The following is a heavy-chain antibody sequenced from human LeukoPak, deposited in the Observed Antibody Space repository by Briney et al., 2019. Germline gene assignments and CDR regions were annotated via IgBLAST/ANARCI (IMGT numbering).Heavy chain of an antibody. J-gene: IGHJ4*02. CDR3: ATDYPTPLLDRRFRFPNFDY. Sequence: SETLSLTCTVSGDSVTSGGYFWTWIRHHPGKGLEWIGYISNSGTTSYNPSLKSRVSISVDTSNNQFSLSLSSVTAADTAVYYCATDYPTPLLDRRFRFPNFDYWGQGTLVTVSS. D-gene: IGHD1-14*01. CDR2: ISNSGTT. CDR1: GDSVTSGGYF. V-gene: IGHV4-31*03.